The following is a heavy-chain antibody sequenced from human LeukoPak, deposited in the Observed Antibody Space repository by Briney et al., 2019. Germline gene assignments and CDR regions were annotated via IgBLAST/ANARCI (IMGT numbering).Heavy chain of an antibody. Sequence: GGSLRLSCAASGFTFSSYAMIWVRQAPGKGLEWVANIKHDESEKNYLDSVEGRFTISRDNAQNSLYLQMNGLRVEDTAVYYCTRRLDDWGQGTLVTVSS. CDR1: GFTFSSYA. D-gene: IGHD3-16*01. V-gene: IGHV3-7*01. J-gene: IGHJ4*02. CDR2: IKHDESEK. CDR3: TRRLDD.